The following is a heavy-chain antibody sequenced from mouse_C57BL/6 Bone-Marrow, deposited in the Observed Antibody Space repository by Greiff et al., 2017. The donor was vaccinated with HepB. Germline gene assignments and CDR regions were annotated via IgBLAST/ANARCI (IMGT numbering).Heavy chain of an antibody. CDR3: ASFITHYYSMDY. CDR1: GYTFTSYG. CDR2: IYIGNGYT. V-gene: IGHV1-58*01. Sequence: DVKLQESGAELVRPGSSVKMSCKTSGYTFTSYGINWVKQRPGQGLEWIGYIYIGNGYTEYNEKFKGKATLTSDTSSSTADMQLSSLTSEDSAIYFCASFITHYYSMDYWGQGTSVTVSS. D-gene: IGHD1-1*01. J-gene: IGHJ4*01.